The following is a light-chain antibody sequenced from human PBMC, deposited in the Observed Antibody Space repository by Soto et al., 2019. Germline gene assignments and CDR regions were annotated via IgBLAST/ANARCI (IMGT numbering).Light chain of an antibody. J-gene: IGKJ4*01. CDR2: DAS. CDR3: QQRSNWPSALT. Sequence: EIVLTHSPATLSLSPGERATLSCRASQSVSSYLAWYQQKPGQAPRLLIYDASNRATGIPARFSGSGSGTDFTLTISSLEPEDFAVYYCQQRSNWPSALTFGGGTKVDIK. V-gene: IGKV3-11*01. CDR1: QSVSSY.